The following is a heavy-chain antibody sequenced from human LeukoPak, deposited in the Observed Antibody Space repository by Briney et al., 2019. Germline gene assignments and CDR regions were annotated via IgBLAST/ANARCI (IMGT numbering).Heavy chain of an antibody. CDR1: GLTFNSYS. Sequence: GGSLRLSCAASGLTFNSYSMNWVRQAPGRGLEWVSSISSSSSYVFYGDSVKGRFTISRDSAKNSLNLHMNSLRAEDTAVYYCARGYSGYDYFFDNWGQGTLVTVSS. V-gene: IGHV3-21*01. CDR2: ISSSSSYV. J-gene: IGHJ4*02. CDR3: ARGYSGYDYFFDN. D-gene: IGHD5-12*01.